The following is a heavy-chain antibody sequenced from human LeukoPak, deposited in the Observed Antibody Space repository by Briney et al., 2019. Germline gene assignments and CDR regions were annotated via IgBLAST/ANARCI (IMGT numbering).Heavy chain of an antibody. CDR2: FDPEDGET. CDR3: ATAFKWLRRAYWYFDL. Sequence: ASVKVSCKVSGYTLTELSMHWVRQAPGKGLEWMGGFDPEDGETIYAQKFQGRVTMTEDTSTDTAYMGLSSLRSEDTAVYYCATAFKWLRRAYWYFDLWGRGTLVTVSS. D-gene: IGHD5-12*01. V-gene: IGHV1-24*01. J-gene: IGHJ2*01. CDR1: GYTLTELS.